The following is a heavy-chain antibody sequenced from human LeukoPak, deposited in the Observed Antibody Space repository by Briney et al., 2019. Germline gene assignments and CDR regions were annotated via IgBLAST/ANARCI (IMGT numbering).Heavy chain of an antibody. CDR2: IYYSGST. CDR1: GGSVSSGSYY. J-gene: IGHJ4*02. CDR3: ARDWGSGWPYFDY. V-gene: IGHV4-61*01. Sequence: SETLSLTCTVSGGSVSSGSYYWSWIRQPPGKGLEWIGYIYYSGSTNYNPSLKNRVTISVDTSKNQFSLKLSSVTAADTAVYYCARDWGSGWPYFDYWGQGTLVTVSS. D-gene: IGHD6-19*01.